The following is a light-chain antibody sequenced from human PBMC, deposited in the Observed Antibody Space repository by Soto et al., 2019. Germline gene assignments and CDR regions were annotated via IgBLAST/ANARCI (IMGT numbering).Light chain of an antibody. CDR3: QQYNNWPWT. J-gene: IGKJ1*01. V-gene: IGKV3-15*01. CDR2: GAS. CDR1: QSVSSN. Sequence: EIVMTQSPATLSVPPGERATVSCRASQSVSSNLAWYQQKPGQAPRLLIYGASTRATGIPARFSGSGSGTEFTLTISSLQSEDFAVYYCQQYNNWPWTFGQGTKVDIK.